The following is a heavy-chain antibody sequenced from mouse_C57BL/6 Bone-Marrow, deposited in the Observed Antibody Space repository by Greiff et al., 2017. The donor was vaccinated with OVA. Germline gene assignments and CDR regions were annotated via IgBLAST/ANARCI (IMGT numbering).Heavy chain of an antibody. J-gene: IGHJ2*01. V-gene: IGHV1-81*01. CDR2: IYPRSGNT. CDR1: GYTFTSYG. Sequence: VQLQQSGAELARPGASVKLSCKASGYTFTSYGISWVTQSTGQGLEWIGEIYPRSGNTYYNEKFTGKATLTADKSSSTAYMELRSLTSEDSAVYFCAWGHYYGSSYNDWGQGTTLTVSS. CDR3: AWGHYYGSSYND. D-gene: IGHD1-1*01.